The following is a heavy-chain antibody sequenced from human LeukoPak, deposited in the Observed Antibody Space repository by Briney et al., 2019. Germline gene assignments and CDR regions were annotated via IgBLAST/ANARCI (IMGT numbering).Heavy chain of an antibody. CDR3: ARIPVDIVVVGNYYYYMDV. J-gene: IGHJ6*03. CDR2: ISSSGSTI. D-gene: IGHD2-2*01. V-gene: IGHV3-11*04. Sequence: AGGSLRLSCAASGFTFSDYYMSWIRQAPGKGLEWVSYISSSGSTIYYADSVKGRFTISRDNAKNSLYLQMNSLRAEDTAVYYCARIPVDIVVVGNYYYYMDVWGKGTTVTVSS. CDR1: GFTFSDYY.